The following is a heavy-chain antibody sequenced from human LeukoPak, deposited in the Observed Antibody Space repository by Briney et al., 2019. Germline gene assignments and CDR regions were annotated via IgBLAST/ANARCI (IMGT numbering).Heavy chain of an antibody. CDR3: AKVLRSHPTSFDY. Sequence: GFSLRLSCAESRFSFSSYGMHWVRQAPPTGMEWVAVIWDDGSNKYYADSVKGRVTISRDNSKNTLYLQMNSLRAEDTAVYYCAKVLRSHPTSFDYWGQGTLVTVSS. CDR1: RFSFSSYG. D-gene: IGHD3-10*01. V-gene: IGHV3-33*06. J-gene: IGHJ4*02. CDR2: IWDDGSNK.